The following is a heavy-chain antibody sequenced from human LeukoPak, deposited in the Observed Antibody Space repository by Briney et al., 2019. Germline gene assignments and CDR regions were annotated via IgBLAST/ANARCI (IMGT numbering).Heavy chain of an antibody. V-gene: IGHV4-61*02. D-gene: IGHD2-15*01. CDR1: GYSISSDYY. CDR3: ARDSPPAYCSGGSCYFDY. CDR2: IYTSGST. J-gene: IGHJ4*02. Sequence: SGTLSLTCTVSGYSISSDYYWSWIRQPAGKGLEWIGRIYTSGSTDYNPSLKSRVTISKDTSKNEFSLKLSSVTAADTAVYYCARDSPPAYCSGGSCYFDYWGQGTLVTVSS.